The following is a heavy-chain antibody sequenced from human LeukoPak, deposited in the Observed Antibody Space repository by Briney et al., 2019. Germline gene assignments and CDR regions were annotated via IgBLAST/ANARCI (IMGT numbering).Heavy chain of an antibody. CDR1: GGSVSSNSYY. CDR2: IDYTGSA. CDR3: ARIPVAKTFDY. J-gene: IGHJ4*02. D-gene: IGHD6-19*01. V-gene: IGHV4-61*01. Sequence: PSETLSLTCTVSGGSVSSNSYYWSWLRPPPGKGLEWIGFIDYTGSANYNPSLKSRVTISLDTSKNQFSVKVMSVTAADTAVYYCARIPVAKTFDYWGQGTLVTVSS.